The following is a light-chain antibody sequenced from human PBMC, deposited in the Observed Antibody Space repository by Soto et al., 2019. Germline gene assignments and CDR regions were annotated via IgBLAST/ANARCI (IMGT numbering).Light chain of an antibody. CDR2: DAS. CDR1: QSVSSY. CDR3: QQRSNWPST. Sequence: EIVLTQSPATLSLSPGDRATLSCRASQSVSSYLAWYQQKPCQAPRLLIYDASNRATGIPARFSGSGSGTDFTLTITGLEPEDFAVYYCQQRSNWPSTFGGGTTVEIK. J-gene: IGKJ4*01. V-gene: IGKV3-11*01.